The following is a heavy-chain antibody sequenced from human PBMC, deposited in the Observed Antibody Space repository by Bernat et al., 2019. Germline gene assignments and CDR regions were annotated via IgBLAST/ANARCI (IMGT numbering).Heavy chain of an antibody. V-gene: IGHV3-74*01. J-gene: IGHJ3*02. CDR3: ARGYCSGGSCYSGDAFDI. CDR2: INSDGSST. Sequence: EVQLVESGGGLVQPGGSLRLSCAASGFTFSSYWMHLVRQAPGKGLVWVSRINSDGSSTTYADSVKGRFTISRDNAKNTLYLQMNSLRAEDTAVYYCARGYCSGGSCYSGDAFDIWGQGTMVTVSS. CDR1: GFTFSSYW. D-gene: IGHD2-15*01.